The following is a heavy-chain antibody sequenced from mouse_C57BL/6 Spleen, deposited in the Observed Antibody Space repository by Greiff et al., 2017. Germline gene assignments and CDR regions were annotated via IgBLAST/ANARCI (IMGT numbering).Heavy chain of an antibody. CDR1: GYTFTDYE. CDR3: TREGDYYGSSPFAY. Sequence: QVQLQQSGAELVRPGASVTLSCKASGYTFTDYEMHWVKQTPVHGLEWIGAIDPETGGTAYNQKFKGKAILTADKSSSTAYMELRSLTSEDSAVYYCTREGDYYGSSPFAYGGQGTLVTVSA. D-gene: IGHD1-1*01. J-gene: IGHJ3*01. V-gene: IGHV1-15*01. CDR2: IDPETGGT.